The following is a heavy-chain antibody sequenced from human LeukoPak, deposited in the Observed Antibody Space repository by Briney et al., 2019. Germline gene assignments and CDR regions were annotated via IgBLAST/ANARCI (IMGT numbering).Heavy chain of an antibody. J-gene: IGHJ4*02. D-gene: IGHD6-19*01. CDR3: ARGGQWLVDY. CDR1: GYTFTSYY. Sequence: ASVKVSCKASGYTFTSYYMHWVRQAPGQGLEWMGIINPSGGSTSYAQKFQGRVTMTRNTSISTAYMELSSLRSEDTAVYYCARGGQWLVDYWGQGTLVTVSS. V-gene: IGHV1-46*01. CDR2: INPSGGST.